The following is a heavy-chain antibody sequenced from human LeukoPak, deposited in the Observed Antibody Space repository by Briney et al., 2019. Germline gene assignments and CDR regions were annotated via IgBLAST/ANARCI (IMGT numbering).Heavy chain of an antibody. Sequence: SETLSLTCTVSGGSISSYYWSWIRQPPGKGLEWIGYIYCSGSTNYNPSLKSRVTISVDTSKNQFSLKLSSVTAADTAVYYCAREVMITFGGVGQVGVEYYGMDVWGQGTTVTVSS. D-gene: IGHD3-16*01. V-gene: IGHV4-59*12. CDR3: AREVMITFGGVGQVGVEYYGMDV. J-gene: IGHJ6*02. CDR1: GGSISSYY. CDR2: IYCSGST.